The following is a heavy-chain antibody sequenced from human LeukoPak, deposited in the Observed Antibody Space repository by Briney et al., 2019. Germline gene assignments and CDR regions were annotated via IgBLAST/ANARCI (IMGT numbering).Heavy chain of an antibody. CDR3: ARRPPTDYYYYYMDV. CDR1: GGSISSSGYY. J-gene: IGHJ6*03. CDR2: IYYSGST. Sequence: SETLSLTCTVSGGSISSSGYYWGWIRQPPGKGLEWIGSIYYSGSTYYNPSLKSRVTISVDTSKKQFSLKLSSVSAADTAVYYCARRPPTDYYYYYMDVWGKGTTVTVSS. V-gene: IGHV4-39*07.